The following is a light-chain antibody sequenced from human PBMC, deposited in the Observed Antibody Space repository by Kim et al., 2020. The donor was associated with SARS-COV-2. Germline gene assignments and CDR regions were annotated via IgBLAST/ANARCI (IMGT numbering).Light chain of an antibody. V-gene: IGKV1-9*01. J-gene: IGKJ2*01. CDR2: AAS. CDR1: QGISGY. CDR3: QQLNPYPPYT. Sequence: DIQLTRSPSFLSASVGDRVTITCRASQGISGYLAWYQQKPGKAPKLLIYAASTLQSGVTSRFSGSGSGSEFTLTISSLQPEDFATYYCQQLNPYPPYTFGQGTKLEI.